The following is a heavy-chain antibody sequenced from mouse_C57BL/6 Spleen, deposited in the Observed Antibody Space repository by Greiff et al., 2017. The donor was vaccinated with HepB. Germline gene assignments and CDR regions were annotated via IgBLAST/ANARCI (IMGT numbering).Heavy chain of an antibody. CDR3: AIGAVVATIDY. V-gene: IGHV1-74*01. Sequence: QVQLQQPGAELVKPGASVKVSCKASGYTFTSYWMHWVKQRPGQGLEWIGRIHHSDSDTNYNQKFKGKATLTVDKSSSTAYMQLSSLTSEDSAVYYCAIGAVVATIDYWGQCTTLTVSS. CDR1: GYTFTSYW. J-gene: IGHJ2*01. CDR2: IHHSDSDT. D-gene: IGHD1-1*01.